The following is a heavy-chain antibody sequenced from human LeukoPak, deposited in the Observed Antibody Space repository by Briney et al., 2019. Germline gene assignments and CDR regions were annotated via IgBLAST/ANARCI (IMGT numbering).Heavy chain of an antibody. CDR2: INPNSGGT. D-gene: IGHD2-15*01. Sequence: GASVKVSCKASGYTFTGYYMHWVRQAPGQGLEWMGWINPNSGGTNYAQKFQGRVTMTRDTSISTAYMELSRLRSDDTAVYYCAPDCSGGSCYGYFDYWGQGTLVTASS. J-gene: IGHJ4*02. CDR1: GYTFTGYY. V-gene: IGHV1-2*02. CDR3: APDCSGGSCYGYFDY.